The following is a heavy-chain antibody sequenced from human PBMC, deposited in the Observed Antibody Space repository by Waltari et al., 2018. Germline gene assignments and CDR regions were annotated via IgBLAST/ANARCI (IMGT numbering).Heavy chain of an antibody. Sequence: QVHLQESGPGLVQPAGTLSISCVVPGDSISASDWWCWVRQSPGKGLEWLGQVRGSGRSNYNPSLETLVSVSIDTSKKQFPLRMTSATAADMAVYDCARDCGRGLFLDSWGQGTLVTVSP. V-gene: IGHV4-4*02. CDR1: GDSISASDW. J-gene: IGHJ4*02. CDR2: VRGSGRS. CDR3: ARDCGRGLFLDS. D-gene: IGHD1-1*01.